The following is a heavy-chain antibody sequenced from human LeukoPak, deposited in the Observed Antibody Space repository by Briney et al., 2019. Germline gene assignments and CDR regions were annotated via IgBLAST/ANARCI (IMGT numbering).Heavy chain of an antibody. CDR2: IYYSGST. CDR3: ARGGWSLGY. Sequence: SETLSLTCTVSGGSINNYYWSWIRQPPGKGLEWIGYIYYSGSTNYNPSLKSRVTISVDTSKNQFSLKLTSVTAADTAIYYCARGGWSLGYWGQGTLVTVSS. CDR1: GGSINNYY. D-gene: IGHD2-15*01. J-gene: IGHJ4*02. V-gene: IGHV4-59*01.